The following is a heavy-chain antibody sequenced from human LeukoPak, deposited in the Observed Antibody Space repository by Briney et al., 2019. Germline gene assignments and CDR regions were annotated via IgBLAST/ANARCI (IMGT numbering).Heavy chain of an antibody. CDR3: ARFSPRAMGNYLDF. CDR2: IYPRGST. Sequence: SETLSLTCAVSGGSISSGSYSWSWIRQPPGKGLEWIGYIYPRGSTYYNPSLKSRVILSLDKSANEFSLNLSSVTAADTAVYYCARFSPRAMGNYLDFWGQGTLVTVSS. V-gene: IGHV4-30-2*01. D-gene: IGHD7-27*01. J-gene: IGHJ4*02. CDR1: GGSISSGSYS.